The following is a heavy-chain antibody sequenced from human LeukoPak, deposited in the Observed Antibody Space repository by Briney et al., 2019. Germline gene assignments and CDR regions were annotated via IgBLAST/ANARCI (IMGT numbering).Heavy chain of an antibody. CDR2: IYTSGIT. D-gene: IGHD2-2*01. CDR3: ARMVRGSTGLD. V-gene: IGHV4-4*07. J-gene: IGHJ4*02. CDR1: GVSISAYY. Sequence: SETLSLTCTVSGVSISAYYWTWIRQPAGKGLEWIGRIYTSGITNYNPSLESRLTMSLDTSKNQISLRLSSVTAADTAVYYCARMVRGSTGLDWGQGTLVTVSS.